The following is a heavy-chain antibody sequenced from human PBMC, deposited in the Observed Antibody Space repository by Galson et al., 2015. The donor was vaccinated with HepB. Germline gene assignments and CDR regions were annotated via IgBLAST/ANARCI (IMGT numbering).Heavy chain of an antibody. Sequence: QSGAEVTKPGESLRISCKGSGYSFTNYWIGWVRQMPGKGLEWMGVIYPGDSDTRYSPSFQGQVTISADKSINTVYLWWSSLKASDTAMYYCGRHPHSYGSGAERNAPGVWGQVTSVTVAS. CDR1: GYSFTNYW. CDR3: GRHPHSYGSGAERNAPGV. D-gene: IGHD3-10*01. J-gene: IGHJ3*01. V-gene: IGHV5-51*01. CDR2: IYPGDSDT.